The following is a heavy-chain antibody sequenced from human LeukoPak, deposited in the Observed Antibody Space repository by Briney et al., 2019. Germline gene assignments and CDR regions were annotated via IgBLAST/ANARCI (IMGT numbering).Heavy chain of an antibody. D-gene: IGHD2/OR15-2a*01. J-gene: IGHJ6*02. V-gene: IGHV3-23*01. CDR1: GFTFSSYA. CDR2: ISNSGGRT. CDR3: AREVVIFPDYYYYGMDV. Sequence: GGSLRLSCAASGFTFSSYAMSWVRQAPGKGLEWVSSISNSGGRTFYTDSVKGRFAISRDNSKITLYLQMNSLRADDTAVYYCAREVVIFPDYYYYGMDVWGQGTTVTVSS.